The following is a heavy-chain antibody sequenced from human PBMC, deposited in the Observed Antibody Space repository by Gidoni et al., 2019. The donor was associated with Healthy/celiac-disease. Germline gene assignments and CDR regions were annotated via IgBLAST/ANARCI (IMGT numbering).Heavy chain of an antibody. J-gene: IGHJ4*02. Sequence: EVQLVASGGGLVQPGGSLRLSCAASGFTFRSYWMSWVRQAPGKGLEWVANIKQDGSEKYYVDSVKGRFTISRDNAKNALYLQMNSLRAEDTAVYYCARAAKLDYWGQGTLVTVSS. CDR2: IKQDGSEK. CDR1: GFTFRSYW. V-gene: IGHV3-7*03. CDR3: ARAAKLDY.